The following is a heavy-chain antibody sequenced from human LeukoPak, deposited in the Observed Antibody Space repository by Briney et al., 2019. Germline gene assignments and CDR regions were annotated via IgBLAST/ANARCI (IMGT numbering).Heavy chain of an antibody. CDR3: TRGRNWNYGGWFDP. J-gene: IGHJ5*02. V-gene: IGHV4-34*01. CDR1: GGSFSGYY. CDR2: INHSGST. D-gene: IGHD1-7*01. Sequence: SETLSLTCGVYGGSFSGYYWSWIRRPPGKGQEWIGEINHSGSTNHNPSLKSRVTISVDTSKNQFSLKLTSVAAADTAVYYCTRGRNWNYGGWFDPWGQGTLVTVSS.